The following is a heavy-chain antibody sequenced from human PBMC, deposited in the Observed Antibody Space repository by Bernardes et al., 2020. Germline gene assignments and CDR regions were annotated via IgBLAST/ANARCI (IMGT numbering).Heavy chain of an antibody. Sequence: GGSLRLSCAASGFTFSSYAMSWVLQAPGKGLEWVPAISGSGGSTYYADSVKGRFTIPSDNSKNTLYLQMNSLRAEDAAVYYCAKAGDFSTNSYYYYYDMDVWGKGTTVTVSS. D-gene: IGHD3-3*01. J-gene: IGHJ6*03. V-gene: IGHV3-23*01. CDR3: AKAGDFSTNSYYYYYDMDV. CDR1: GFTFSSYA. CDR2: ISGSGGST.